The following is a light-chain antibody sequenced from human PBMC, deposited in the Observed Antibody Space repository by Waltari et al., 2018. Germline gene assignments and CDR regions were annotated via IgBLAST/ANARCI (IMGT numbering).Light chain of an antibody. CDR1: SRDIGVYKF. V-gene: IGLV2-8*01. Sequence: QSALPPPPSASGPPGQSATISCPGTSRDIGVYKFVSWFQQHPGKAPKLVIYDVNERPSGVPDRFSGSKSGSTATLTVSGLQAEDEADYYCSSYGGKNNLIFGGGTTLTV. J-gene: IGLJ2*01. CDR2: DVN. CDR3: SSYGGKNNLI.